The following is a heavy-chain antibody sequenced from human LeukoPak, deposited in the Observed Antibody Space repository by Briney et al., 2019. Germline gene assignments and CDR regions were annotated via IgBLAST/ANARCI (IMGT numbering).Heavy chain of an antibody. D-gene: IGHD3-22*01. CDR3: ARTLDYYYDSSGRNDAFDI. CDR2: IYYSGST. V-gene: IGHV4-39*07. Sequence: SETLSLTCTVSGGSISSSSYYWGWIRQPPGKGLEWIGSIYYSGSTYYNPSLKSRVTISVDTSKNQFSLKLSSVTAADTAVYYCARTLDYYYDSSGRNDAFDIWGQGTMVTVSS. J-gene: IGHJ3*02. CDR1: GGSISSSSYY.